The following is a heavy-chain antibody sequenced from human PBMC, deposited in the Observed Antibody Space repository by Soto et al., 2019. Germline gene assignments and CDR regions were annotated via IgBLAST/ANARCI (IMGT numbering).Heavy chain of an antibody. CDR2: ISYDGKNK. D-gene: IGHD3-10*02. V-gene: IGHV3-30*04. Sequence: GGSLRLSCAASGFTFSRFSMHWVRQAPGKGLARVAVISYDGKNKHFAESVKGRFSVSRDDSKNTIYLEMNNLRGDDSAVYYCARDHGMFLSYYYYGMDVWGQGTTVTVSS. CDR3: ARDHGMFLSYYYYGMDV. J-gene: IGHJ6*02. CDR1: GFTFSRFS.